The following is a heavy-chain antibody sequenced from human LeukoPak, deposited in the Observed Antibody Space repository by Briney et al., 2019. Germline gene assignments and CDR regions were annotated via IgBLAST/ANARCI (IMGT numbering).Heavy chain of an antibody. V-gene: IGHV3-74*01. J-gene: IGHJ4*02. D-gene: IGHD3-22*01. Sequence: GGSLRLSCVASGFTFSSYWMHWVRQAPGKGLVWVSRINTDGSITNYADSVKGRFTISRDNSKNTLYLQMNSLRAEDTAVYYCAKDQRGYYYDSSGYPTDYWGQGTLVTVSS. CDR3: AKDQRGYYYDSSGYPTDY. CDR2: INTDGSIT. CDR1: GFTFSSYW.